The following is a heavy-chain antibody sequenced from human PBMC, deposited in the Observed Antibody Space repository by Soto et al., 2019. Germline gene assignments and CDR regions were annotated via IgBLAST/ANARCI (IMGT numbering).Heavy chain of an antibody. CDR2: IGTAGDT. V-gene: IGHV3-13*04. Sequence: PWGSLRPPWAASECPFSRHRMNWVCPAPGKGLEWVSAIGTAGDTYYPDSVKGRFAISRENAKNSLYLQVNSLRVGDTAVYYCARGPWPRGDSSGFYYYFDYWGQGTLVTVSS. CDR1: ECPFSRHR. CDR3: ARGPWPRGDSSGFYYYFDY. J-gene: IGHJ4*02. D-gene: IGHD3-22*01.